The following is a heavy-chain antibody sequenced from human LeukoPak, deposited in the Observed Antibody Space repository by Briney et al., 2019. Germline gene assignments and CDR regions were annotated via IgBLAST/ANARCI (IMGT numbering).Heavy chain of an antibody. J-gene: IGHJ4*02. V-gene: IGHV3-66*01. CDR3: ARDFIARNTHY. CDR2: IYSGGST. CDR1: GFAVSDND. D-gene: IGHD2-21*01. Sequence: GGSLRLPRAVSGFAVSDNDVSWVRQAPGKGLEWVSGIYSGGSTYYADSVKGRFTISRDNSKNTPYLQMNSLRAEDTAVYYCARDFIARNTHYWARGTLVTASS.